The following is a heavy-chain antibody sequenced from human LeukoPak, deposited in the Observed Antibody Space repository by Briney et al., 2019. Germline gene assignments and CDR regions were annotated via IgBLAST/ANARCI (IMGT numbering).Heavy chain of an antibody. Sequence: SETLSLTCAVHGGSFSGYYWSWIRQPPGKGLEWIGEINHSGSTNYNPSLKSRVTISVDTSKNQFSLMLSSVTAADTAVYYCARGHPYQLLFGDFDYWGQGTLVTVSS. V-gene: IGHV4-34*01. J-gene: IGHJ4*02. CDR3: ARGHPYQLLFGDFDY. CDR1: GGSFSGYY. CDR2: INHSGST. D-gene: IGHD2-2*01.